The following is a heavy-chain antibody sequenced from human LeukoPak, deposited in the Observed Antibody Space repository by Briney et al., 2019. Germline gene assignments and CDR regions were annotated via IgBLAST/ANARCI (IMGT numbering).Heavy chain of an antibody. V-gene: IGHV3-53*01. CDR3: ARSDFSGYVDY. Sequence: GGSLRLSCAASGFTVSSNYMSWVRQAPGKGLEWVSVIYSGDNTYYADSVKGRFTISRANSKNTLYLQMNSLRAEDSAVDYCARSDFSGYVDYWGQGTLVTVSS. J-gene: IGHJ4*02. CDR2: IYSGDNT. D-gene: IGHD1-26*01. CDR1: GFTVSSNY.